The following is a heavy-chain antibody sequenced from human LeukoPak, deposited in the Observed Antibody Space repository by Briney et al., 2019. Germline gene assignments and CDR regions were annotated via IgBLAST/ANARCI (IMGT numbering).Heavy chain of an antibody. CDR1: GGSLSGYY. Sequence: SETLSLTCAIYGGSLSGYYWSWIRQPPGKGLEWIGEINHAGSTNYNPSLKSRVTISEDTSKNQFSLRLSSVTAADTAVYYCASPRYYYDRSFDIWGQGTMVTVSS. D-gene: IGHD3-22*01. J-gene: IGHJ3*02. V-gene: IGHV4-34*01. CDR2: INHAGST. CDR3: ASPRYYYDRSFDI.